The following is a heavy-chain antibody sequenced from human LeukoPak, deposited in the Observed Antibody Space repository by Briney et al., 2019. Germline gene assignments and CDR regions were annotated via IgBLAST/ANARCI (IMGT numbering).Heavy chain of an antibody. V-gene: IGHV4-59*08. D-gene: IGHD6-13*01. CDR1: GGSISSYY. J-gene: IGHJ4*03. Sequence: SETLSLTCTVSGGSISSYYWSWIRQTPGKGLEWIGDIYYSGSTNYNPSLKSRVTISVDTSKNQFSLKLSSVTAADTAVYYCARHTDIAPLSSLKYWGHGTLDTVSS. CDR2: IYYSGST. CDR3: ARHTDIAPLSSLKY.